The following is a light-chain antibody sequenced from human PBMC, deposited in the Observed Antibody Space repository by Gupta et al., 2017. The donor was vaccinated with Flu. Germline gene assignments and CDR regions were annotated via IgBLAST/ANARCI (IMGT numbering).Light chain of an antibody. J-gene: IGLJ3*02. CDR1: SCNNRNNA. Sequence: SSCNNRNNAVNWYQQLPGKAPKLVIYYSDWLASRGAERFAGSNAGTSAFLAISGLQAEDEGDYYCLACDNSLNVWVFGGGTRLTVL. CDR3: LACDNSLNVWV. V-gene: IGLV1-36*01. CDR2: YSD.